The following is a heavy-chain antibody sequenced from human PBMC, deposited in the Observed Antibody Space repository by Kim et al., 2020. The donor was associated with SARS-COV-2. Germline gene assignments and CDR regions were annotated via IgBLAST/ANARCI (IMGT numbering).Heavy chain of an antibody. J-gene: IGHJ4*02. Sequence: TESVKGRFTIYRDHSKNTLYLKMNSLTAEDTAGYYCARDGGVGATPGLDYWGQGTMVTVSS. CDR3: ARDGGVGATPGLDY. D-gene: IGHD1-26*01. V-gene: IGHV3-30*10.